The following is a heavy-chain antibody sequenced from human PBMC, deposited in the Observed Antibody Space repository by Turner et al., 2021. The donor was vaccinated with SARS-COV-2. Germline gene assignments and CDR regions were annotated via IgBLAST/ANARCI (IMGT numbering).Heavy chain of an antibody. J-gene: IGHJ5*01. CDR2: INHRGTT. Sequence: QVQLQQWGAGLLKPSETLSLTCGVYGGSFSGYLCSWVGQPPGKGPEWIGEINHRGTTNSNPSLKSRVTISVDTSKNQFSLNVTSVTPADTAVYYCARAVGMAASTRPNSGDSNAHRWFDFWGQGTLVTVSS. V-gene: IGHV4-34*01. D-gene: IGHD4-4*01. CDR1: GGSFSGYL. CDR3: ARAVGMAASTRPNSGDSNAHRWFDF.